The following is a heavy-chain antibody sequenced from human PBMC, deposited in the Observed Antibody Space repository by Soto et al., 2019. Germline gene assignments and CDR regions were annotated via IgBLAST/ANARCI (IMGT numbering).Heavy chain of an antibody. J-gene: IGHJ5*02. CDR3: ARMAASGSLNWFDP. V-gene: IGHV1-8*01. Sequence: QVQLVQSGAEVKKPGASVKVSCKASGYTFTNYEINWERQATGQGLEWMGWMNPGSGNTGYAHKFQGRVTMTRNISISTAYMELSRLGSDDTAIYYCARMAASGSLNWFDPWGQGTLVTVSS. CDR2: MNPGSGNT. D-gene: IGHD3-10*01. CDR1: GYTFTNYE.